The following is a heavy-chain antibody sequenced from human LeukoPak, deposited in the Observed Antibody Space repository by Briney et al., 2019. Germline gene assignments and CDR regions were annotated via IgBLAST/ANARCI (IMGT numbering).Heavy chain of an antibody. CDR1: GFSFRNYW. CDR2: INHSGST. CDR3: ARGHYDSSGSPYFDY. D-gene: IGHD3-22*01. V-gene: IGHV4-34*01. J-gene: IGHJ4*02. Sequence: GSLRLSCAASGFSFRNYWMGWVRQAPGKGLEWIGEINHSGSTNYNPSLKSRVTISVDTSKNQFSLKLSSVTAADTAVYYCARGHYDSSGSPYFDYWGQGTLVTVSS.